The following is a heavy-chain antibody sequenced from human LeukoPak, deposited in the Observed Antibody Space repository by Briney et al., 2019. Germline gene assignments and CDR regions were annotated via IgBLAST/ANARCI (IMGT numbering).Heavy chain of an antibody. J-gene: IGHJ4*02. CDR3: ARRGYDSSGSYRNY. Sequence: SETLSLTCTVSGGSISSSSYYWGWIRQPPGKGLEWIGSIYYSGSTYYNPSLKSRVTISVDTSKNQISLKLSSVTAADTAVYYCARRGYDSSGSYRNYWGQGTLVTVSS. D-gene: IGHD3-22*01. CDR2: IYYSGST. CDR1: GGSISSSSYY. V-gene: IGHV4-39*01.